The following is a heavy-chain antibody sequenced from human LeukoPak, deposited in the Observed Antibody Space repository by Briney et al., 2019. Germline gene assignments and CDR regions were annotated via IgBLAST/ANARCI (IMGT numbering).Heavy chain of an antibody. Sequence: SETLSLTCAVYGGSVSGYYWSWIRQPPGKGLEWIGEINHSGSTNYNPSLKSRVTISVDTSKNQFSLKLSSVTAADTAVYYCARAPRMVREDYWGQGTLVTVSS. J-gene: IGHJ4*02. CDR1: GGSVSGYY. D-gene: IGHD3-10*01. CDR3: ARAPRMVREDY. V-gene: IGHV4-34*01. CDR2: INHSGST.